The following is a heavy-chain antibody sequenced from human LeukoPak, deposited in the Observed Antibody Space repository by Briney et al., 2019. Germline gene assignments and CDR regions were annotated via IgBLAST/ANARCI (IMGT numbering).Heavy chain of an antibody. CDR2: ISYDGSTK. V-gene: IGHV3-30*04. Sequence: QPGRSLSLSCAASGFTFSSYAMHWVRQAPGKGLAWVAVISYDGSTKNHADSVKGRFTISRDNSKNTLYLEMNSLRAEDTAVYYCARDVMREDGFDIWGQGTMVTVSS. D-gene: IGHD2-21*01. CDR1: GFTFSSYA. J-gene: IGHJ3*02. CDR3: ARDVMREDGFDI.